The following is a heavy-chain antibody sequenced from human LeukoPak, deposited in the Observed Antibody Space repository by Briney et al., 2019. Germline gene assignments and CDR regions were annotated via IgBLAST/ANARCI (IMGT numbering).Heavy chain of an antibody. D-gene: IGHD6-13*01. V-gene: IGHV1-2*02. Sequence: ASVKVSCKASGYTFTGYYMHWVRQAPGQGLEWMGWINPNTGGTDYPQKFQGRVTMTRDTSISTAYMELSSLRSDDTAIYYCASVIIGAPGNHFDYWGQGTLVTVSS. CDR3: ASVIIGAPGNHFDY. CDR2: INPNTGGT. CDR1: GYTFTGYY. J-gene: IGHJ4*02.